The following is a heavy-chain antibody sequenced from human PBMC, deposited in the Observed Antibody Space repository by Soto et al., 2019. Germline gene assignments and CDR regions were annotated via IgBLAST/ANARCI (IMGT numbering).Heavy chain of an antibody. V-gene: IGHV1-18*04. D-gene: IGHD2-21*02. CDR1: GYTFTTFG. CDR2: ISTSTGNT. J-gene: IGHJ4*02. CDR3: ARSPRVIVTAKGTLDF. Sequence: QVHLVQSGGEVKKPGASVKVSCKASGYTFTTFGITWVRQVPGQGLEWLGWISTSTGNTNYAQNLQGRLTLTTDTSTRTAYMELRSLTSDDTAVYYCARSPRVIVTAKGTLDFWGQGTLITVSS.